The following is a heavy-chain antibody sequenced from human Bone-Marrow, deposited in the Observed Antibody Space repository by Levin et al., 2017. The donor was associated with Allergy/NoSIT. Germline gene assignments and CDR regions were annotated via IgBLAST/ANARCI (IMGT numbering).Heavy chain of an antibody. V-gene: IGHV3-11*06. Sequence: TPGGSLRLSCAASRFTFSDYYMIWIRQAPGKGLEWVSYISNSGSHTKYADSVKGRFTISRDNAKKSLYLQMNSLRVEDTAVYYCARLPATEGWYGNYHYYYMDVWGKGTTVTVSS. CDR3: ARLPATEGWYGNYHYYYMDV. CDR1: RFTFSDYY. J-gene: IGHJ6*03. D-gene: IGHD6-19*01. CDR2: ISNSGSHT.